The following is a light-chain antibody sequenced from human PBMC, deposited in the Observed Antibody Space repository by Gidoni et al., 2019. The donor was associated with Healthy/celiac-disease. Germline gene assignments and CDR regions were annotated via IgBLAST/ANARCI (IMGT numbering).Light chain of an antibody. CDR3: QQRSNWPQT. CDR2: DAS. CDR1: QSVSSY. J-gene: IGKJ1*01. Sequence: EIVFTQSPATLSLSPGERATLSCRASQSVSSYLAWYQQKPGQAPRLLIYDASNRATGIPARFSGSGSGTDFTLTISSLEPEDFAVYSCQQRSNWPQTFGQGPKVEI. V-gene: IGKV3-11*01.